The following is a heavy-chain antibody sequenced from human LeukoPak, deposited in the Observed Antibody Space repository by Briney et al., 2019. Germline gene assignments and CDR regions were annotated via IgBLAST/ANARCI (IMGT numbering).Heavy chain of an antibody. CDR2: INHSGST. CDR1: GGSFSGYY. J-gene: IGHJ6*03. CDR3: ASITDYYYMDV. V-gene: IGHV4-34*01. Sequence: PSETLSLTCAVYGGSFSGYYWSWIRQPPGKGLEWIGEINHSGSTNYNPSLKSRVTISVDTSKNQFSLKLSSVTAADTAVYYCASITDYYYMDVWGKGTTVTISS. D-gene: IGHD3-3*01.